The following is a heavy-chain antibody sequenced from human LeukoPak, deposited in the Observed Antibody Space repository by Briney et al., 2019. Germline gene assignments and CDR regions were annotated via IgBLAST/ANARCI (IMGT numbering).Heavy chain of an antibody. D-gene: IGHD5-18*01. CDR1: GYTFTSYD. V-gene: IGHV1-8*01. CDR2: MNPNSGNT. J-gene: IGHJ6*03. Sequence: VASVKVSCKASGYTFTSYDINWVRQATGQGLEWMGWMNPNSGNTGYAQKFQGRVTMTRNTSISTAYMELSGLRSEDTAVYYCARAFPRGYSYGYPVFTNYYYMDVWGKGPRSPSP. CDR3: ARAFPRGYSYGYPVFTNYYYMDV.